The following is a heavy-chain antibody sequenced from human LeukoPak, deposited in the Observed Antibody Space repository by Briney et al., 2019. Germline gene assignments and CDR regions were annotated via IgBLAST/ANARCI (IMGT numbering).Heavy chain of an antibody. CDR1: GGSISSGGYS. D-gene: IGHD3-10*02. V-gene: IGHV4-31*03. CDR2: IYYSSSN. J-gene: IGHJ4*02. CDR3: ARLFDY. Sequence: PSETLSLTCTVSGGSISSGGYSWSWIRQHPGKGLEWIGYIYYSSSNYYNPSLKSRVTISVDTSKNQFSLKLSSVTAADTAVYYCARLFDYWGQGTLVTVSS.